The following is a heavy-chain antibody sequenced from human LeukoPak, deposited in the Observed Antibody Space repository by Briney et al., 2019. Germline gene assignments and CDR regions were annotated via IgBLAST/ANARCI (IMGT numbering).Heavy chain of an antibody. CDR2: INPNSGGT. Sequence: ASVKVSCKASGYTFTGYYMHWVRQAPGQGLEWMGWINPNSGGTNYSQKFQGRVTMTRDTSISTAYMELSRLRSDDTAVYYCARDPRRYNWFDPWGQGTLVTVSS. CDR1: GYTFTGYY. CDR3: ARDPRRYNWFDP. V-gene: IGHV1-2*02. J-gene: IGHJ5*02.